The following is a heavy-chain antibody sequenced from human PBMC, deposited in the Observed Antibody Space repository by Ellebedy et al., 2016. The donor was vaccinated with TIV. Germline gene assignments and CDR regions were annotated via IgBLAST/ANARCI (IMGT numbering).Heavy chain of an antibody. J-gene: IGHJ6*02. Sequence: AASVKVSCKASGGTFSNYAISWVRQAPGQGLEWMGWMNPNSGNTGYAQKFQGRVTMTRKTSISTAYMELSSLRSEDTAVYYCARGFDGSGSYYYYGMDVWGQGTRVTVSS. CDR2: MNPNSGNT. CDR1: GGTFSNYA. D-gene: IGHD3-10*01. CDR3: ARGFDGSGSYYYYGMDV. V-gene: IGHV1-8*02.